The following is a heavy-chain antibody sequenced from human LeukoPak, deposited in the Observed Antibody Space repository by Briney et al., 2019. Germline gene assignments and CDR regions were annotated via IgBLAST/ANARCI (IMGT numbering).Heavy chain of an antibody. V-gene: IGHV3-66*01. CDR3: ARDAGYCSDGVCYRTRFDS. CDR1: GFTLGGNY. J-gene: IGHJ4*02. D-gene: IGHD2-15*01. Sequence: PGGSLRLSRVLSGFTLGGNYMSGVPEAPARGLEWGSTIYSGGTTYYADAVKGRFIISRDNSKNTLFLQMNSLRAEDTAIYYCARDAGYCSDGVCYRTRFDSWGQGALVTVSS. CDR2: IYSGGTT.